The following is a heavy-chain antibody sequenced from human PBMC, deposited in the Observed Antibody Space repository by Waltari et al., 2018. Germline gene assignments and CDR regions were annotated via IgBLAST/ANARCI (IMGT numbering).Heavy chain of an antibody. CDR1: GGSISSSSYY. D-gene: IGHD3-10*01. CDR2: IDYSGST. V-gene: IGHV4-39*01. J-gene: IGHJ4*02. CDR3: ARLGFGELLADLGSYFDY. Sequence: QLQLQESGPGLVKPSETLSLTCTVSGGSISSSSYYWGWIRQPPGKGLEWIGSIDYSGSTYYNPSLKSRVTISVDTSKNQFSLKLSSVTAADTAVYYCARLGFGELLADLGSYFDYWGQGTLVTVSS.